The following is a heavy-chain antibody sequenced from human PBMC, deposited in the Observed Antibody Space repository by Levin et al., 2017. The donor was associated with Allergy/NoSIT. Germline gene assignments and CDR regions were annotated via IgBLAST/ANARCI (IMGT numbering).Heavy chain of an antibody. J-gene: IGHJ4*02. Sequence: SETLSLTCTVSGGSITSATYFWGWIRQPPGKGLEWIGTISYTGSTYSNPSLKSRVTISVDTSKSQFSLKLSSVTAADTAVYYCAREDWDSSGLYYFDFWGQGTLVTVSS. CDR1: GGSITSATYF. D-gene: IGHD6-19*01. CDR3: AREDWDSSGLYYFDF. CDR2: ISYTGST. V-gene: IGHV4-39*02.